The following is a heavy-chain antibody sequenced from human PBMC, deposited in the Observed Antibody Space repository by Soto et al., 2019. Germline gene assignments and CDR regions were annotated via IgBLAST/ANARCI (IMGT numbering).Heavy chain of an antibody. CDR2: ISGSGGST. CDR1: GFTFSSYA. CDR3: AGGVTGTTFGY. Sequence: EVQLLESGGGLVQPGGSLRLSCASSGFTFSSYAMSWVRQAPGKGLEWVSAISGSGGSTYYADSVKGRFTISRDNSKNTLYLQMKSLRAEDTAVYYCAGGVTGTTFGYWGQGTLVTVSS. J-gene: IGHJ4*02. D-gene: IGHD1-7*01. V-gene: IGHV3-23*01.